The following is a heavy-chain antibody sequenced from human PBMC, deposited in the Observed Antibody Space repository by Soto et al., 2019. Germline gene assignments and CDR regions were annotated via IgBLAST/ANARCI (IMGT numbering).Heavy chain of an antibody. CDR1: GFSLSTSGVG. D-gene: IGHD3-22*01. V-gene: IGHV2-5*02. Sequence: QITLKASGPTLGKPTQTLTLTCTFSGFSLSTSGVGAGCIRQRPVKALEWLAIIYWDDDKRYSPSLKSRLTTTKDTTKNQVVLTMTNMDPEDTATYCCVGMIVVVDYFDYWGQGTLVTVSS. CDR2: IYWDDDK. J-gene: IGHJ4*02. CDR3: VGMIVVVDYFDY.